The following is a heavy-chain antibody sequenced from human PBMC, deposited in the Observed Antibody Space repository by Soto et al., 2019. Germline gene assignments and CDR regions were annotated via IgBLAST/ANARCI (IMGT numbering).Heavy chain of an antibody. CDR1: GGTFSSYA. D-gene: IGHD6-13*01. V-gene: IGHV1-69*13. Sequence: SVKVCCKASGGTFSSYAISWVRQAPGQGLEWMGGIIPIFGTANYAQKFQGRVTITADESTSTAYMELSSLRSEDTAVYYCARDSSSWYPTYYYYMDVWGKGTTVTVS. J-gene: IGHJ6*03. CDR2: IIPIFGTA. CDR3: ARDSSSWYPTYYYYMDV.